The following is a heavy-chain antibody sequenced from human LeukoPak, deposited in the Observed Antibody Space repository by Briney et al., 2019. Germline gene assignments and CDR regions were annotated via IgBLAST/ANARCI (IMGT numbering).Heavy chain of an antibody. CDR1: GGSISSSSYY. D-gene: IGHD3-10*01. CDR3: AREVGKYGSAAYYYYYMDV. CDR2: IYYSGST. J-gene: IGHJ6*03. V-gene: IGHV4-39*02. Sequence: PSETLSLTCTVSGGSISSSSYYWGWIRQPPGKGLEWIGSIYYSGSTYYNPSLKSRVTISVDTSKNQFSPKLSSVTAADTAVYYCAREVGKYGSAAYYYYYMDVWGKGTTVTISS.